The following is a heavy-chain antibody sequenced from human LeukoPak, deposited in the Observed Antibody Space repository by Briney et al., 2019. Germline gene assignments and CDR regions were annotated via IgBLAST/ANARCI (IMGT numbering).Heavy chain of an antibody. V-gene: IGHV4-34*01. Sequence: SETLSLTCAVYGGSFSDYYWTWLRQPPGKGLEWIGDINHSGRNNYNPSLKSRVTISVDTYKNKFSLTLSSVTAADTACYYCAREKVHRVPPTYNRALGGRGAFDYWGQGTLVTVSS. J-gene: IGHJ4*02. CDR3: AREKVHRVPPTYNRALGGRGAFDY. D-gene: IGHD3-16*01. CDR1: GGSFSDYY. CDR2: INHSGRN.